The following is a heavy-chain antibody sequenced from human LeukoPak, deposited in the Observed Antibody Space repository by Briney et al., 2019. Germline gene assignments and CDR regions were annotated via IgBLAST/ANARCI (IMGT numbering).Heavy chain of an antibody. V-gene: IGHV3-9*01. Sequence: GRSLRLSCAASGFTFDDHAMHWVRQAPGKGLEWVSGISWNSVTKEYADSVKGRFTISRDNSKNTLFLQMNSLRAEDTAVYYCARGMASMVRGVIILWFDPWGQGTLITVSS. CDR2: ISWNSVTK. CDR3: ARGMASMVRGVIILWFDP. D-gene: IGHD3-10*01. CDR1: GFTFDDHA. J-gene: IGHJ5*02.